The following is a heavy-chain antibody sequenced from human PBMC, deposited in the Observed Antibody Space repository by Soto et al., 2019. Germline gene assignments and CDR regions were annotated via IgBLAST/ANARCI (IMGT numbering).Heavy chain of an antibody. CDR3: ARHPSNFWFDP. CDR1: GGSISSRGYY. J-gene: IGHJ5*02. Sequence: SETLSLTCTVSGGSISSRGYYLSWIRQPPGKGLEWIGSIYYSGSTYYNPSLKSRVTVSVDTSKNQFSLKLSSVTAADTAVYYCARHPSNFWFDPWGQGTLVTVSS. CDR2: IYYSGST. V-gene: IGHV4-39*01. D-gene: IGHD4-4*01.